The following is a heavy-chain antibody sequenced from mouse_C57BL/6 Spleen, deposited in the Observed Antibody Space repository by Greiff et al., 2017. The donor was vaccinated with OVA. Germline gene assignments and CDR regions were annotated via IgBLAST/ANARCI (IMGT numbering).Heavy chain of an antibody. V-gene: IGHV1-59*01. CDR3: ARLDSSGPYYFDY. D-gene: IGHD3-2*02. CDR2: IDPSDSYT. J-gene: IGHJ2*01. Sequence: QVQLQQPGAELVRPGTSVKLSCKASGYTFTSYWMHWVKQRPGQGLEWIGVIDPSDSYTNYNQKFKGKATLTVDTSSSTAYMQLSSLTSEDSAVYYCARLDSSGPYYFDYWGQGTTLTVSS. CDR1: GYTFTSYW.